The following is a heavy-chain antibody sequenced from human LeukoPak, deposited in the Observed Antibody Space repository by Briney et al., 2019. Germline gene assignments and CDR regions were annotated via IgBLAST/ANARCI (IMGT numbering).Heavy chain of an antibody. J-gene: IGHJ4*02. CDR3: ARGQQLVDY. V-gene: IGHV1-2*02. CDR2: INPNSGGT. D-gene: IGHD6-13*01. CDR1: GYTFTGHY. Sequence: SVKVSCKASGYTFTGHYMHWVRQDPGQGLEWMGWINPNSGGTNYAQQFHGRVTMTRDTSISTAYMELSRLRSDDTAVYYCARGQQLVDYWGQGTLVTVSS.